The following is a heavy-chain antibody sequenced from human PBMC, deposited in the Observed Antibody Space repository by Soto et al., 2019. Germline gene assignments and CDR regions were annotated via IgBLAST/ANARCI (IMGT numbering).Heavy chain of an antibody. CDR3: ANQKIRFSVAGTIYGLGV. D-gene: IGHD6-19*01. CDR1: VFVFSTYS. Sequence: PWGSLRLSCESSVFVFSTYSMNWVRQAPGKGLEWISYISSTSGTIYYADSVKGRFTIFRDNAKNSLFLQMNGLRDDDTAVYYCANQKIRFSVAGTIYGLGVWGQGTTVTVSS. V-gene: IGHV3-48*02. J-gene: IGHJ6*01. CDR2: ISSTSGTI.